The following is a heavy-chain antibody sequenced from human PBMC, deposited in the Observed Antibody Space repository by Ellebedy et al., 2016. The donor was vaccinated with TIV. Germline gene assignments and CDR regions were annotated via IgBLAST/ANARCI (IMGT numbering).Heavy chain of an antibody. CDR3: ATDGSYGDYLSPTHAFVI. J-gene: IGHJ3*02. Sequence: GESLKISCGASGFSFSSYWMSWVRQASGKGLEWVANIRQDGSEKYYVDSVKSRFTISRDNAKNSLYLHLNSLRAEDTAMYYCATDGSYGDYLSPTHAFVIWGQGTMVTVSS. CDR2: IRQDGSEK. CDR1: GFSFSSYW. V-gene: IGHV3-7*01. D-gene: IGHD4-17*01.